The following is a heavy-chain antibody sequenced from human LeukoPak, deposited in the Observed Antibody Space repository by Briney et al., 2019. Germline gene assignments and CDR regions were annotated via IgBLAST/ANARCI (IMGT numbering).Heavy chain of an antibody. CDR3: ARTAARRFDY. CDR1: GYTFPSYF. J-gene: IGHJ4*02. D-gene: IGHD6-6*01. CDR2: INPTGGST. Sequence: ASVNVSCKASGYTFPSYFMHWVRQAPGQGVEWMGIINPTGGSTTYAQKFQRRVTMTRDTSTSTVYMELSSLRSDDTAVYYCARTAARRFDYWGQGTLVTVSS. V-gene: IGHV1-46*01.